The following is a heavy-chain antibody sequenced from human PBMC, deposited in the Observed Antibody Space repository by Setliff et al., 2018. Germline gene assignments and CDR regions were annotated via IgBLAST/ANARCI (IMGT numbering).Heavy chain of an antibody. CDR2: ISDSDGST. CDR3: VRDDADNYDAFDN. J-gene: IGHJ3*02. CDR1: GFIFSRFA. D-gene: IGHD3-22*01. Sequence: GGSLRLSCAASGFIFSRFAMNWVRQAPGKGLEWVSSISDSDGSTYYADSVKGRFTISRDNAKRSLYLQMNGLRADDTGVYYCVRDDADNYDAFDNWGQGTLVTVSS. V-gene: IGHV3-23*01.